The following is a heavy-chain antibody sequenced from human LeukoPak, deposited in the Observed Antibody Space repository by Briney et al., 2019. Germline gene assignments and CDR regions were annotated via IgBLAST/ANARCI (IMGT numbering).Heavy chain of an antibody. CDR2: ISYDGSNK. CDR3: AREPNYSGTIDY. D-gene: IGHD1-26*01. CDR1: GFIFRSYW. Sequence: GGSLRLSCAASGFIFRSYWMSWVRQGPGKGLEWVAVISYDGSNKYYADSVKGRFTISRDNSKNSLYLQMNSLRTEDTAVYYCAREPNYSGTIDYWGQGTLVTVSS. J-gene: IGHJ4*02. V-gene: IGHV3-30*03.